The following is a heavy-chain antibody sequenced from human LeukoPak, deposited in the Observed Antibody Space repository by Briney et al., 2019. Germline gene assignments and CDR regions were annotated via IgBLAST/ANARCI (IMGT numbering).Heavy chain of an antibody. CDR1: GFSFSAYW. D-gene: IGHD2-15*01. V-gene: IGHV3-7*01. CDR2: INPAGSET. J-gene: IGHJ4*02. CDR3: ARFGYVAAVDV. Sequence: GGSLNLSCAASGFSFSAYWMTWVRQAPGTGLEWVANINPAGSETYYVDPVKGRLSISRDNAKNLVYLQMNSLRAEDTAVYHCARFGYVAAVDVWGQGTPVTVSS.